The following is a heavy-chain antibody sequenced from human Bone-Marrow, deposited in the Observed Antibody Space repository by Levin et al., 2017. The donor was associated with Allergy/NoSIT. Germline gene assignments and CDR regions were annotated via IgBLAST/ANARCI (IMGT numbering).Heavy chain of an antibody. Sequence: GGSLRLSCVASGFTFSSYWMSWVRQAPGKGLEWVADIKQDGSDKKYVDSVKGRFSISRDNAENSLYLQMNSLRAEDTAVYYCARPKTIGETFDNWGQGALVTVSS. V-gene: IGHV3-7*01. D-gene: IGHD3-10*01. CDR1: GFTFSSYW. CDR3: ARPKTIGETFDN. CDR2: IKQDGSDK. J-gene: IGHJ4*02.